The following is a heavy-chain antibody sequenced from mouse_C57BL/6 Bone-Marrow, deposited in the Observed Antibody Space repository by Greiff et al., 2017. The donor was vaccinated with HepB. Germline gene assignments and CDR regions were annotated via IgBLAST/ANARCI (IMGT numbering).Heavy chain of an antibody. Sequence: QVQLQQSGAELMKPGASVKLSCKATGYTFTGYWIAWVKQRPGHGLEWIGEILPGSGSTNYNEKFKGKATFTAATSANTAYMQLSSLTTEDSASYCCARSRNWDWFAYWGQGTLVTVSA. CDR3: ARSRNWDWFAY. J-gene: IGHJ3*01. V-gene: IGHV1-9*01. CDR2: ILPGSGST. D-gene: IGHD4-1*01. CDR1: GYTFTGYW.